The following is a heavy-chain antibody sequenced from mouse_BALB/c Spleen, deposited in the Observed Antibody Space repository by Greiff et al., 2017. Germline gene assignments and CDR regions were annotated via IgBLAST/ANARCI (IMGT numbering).Heavy chain of an antibody. CDR3: ARQKLYYFDY. CDR1: GFAFSSYD. J-gene: IGHJ2*01. V-gene: IGHV5-12-1*01. D-gene: IGHD1-3*01. CDR2: ISSGGGST. Sequence: VQLQQSGGGLVKPGGSLKLSCAASGFAFSSYDMSWVRQTPEKRLEWVAYISSGGGSTYYPDTVKGRFTISRDNAKNTLYLQMSSLKSEDTAMYYCARQKLYYFDYWGQGTTLTVSS.